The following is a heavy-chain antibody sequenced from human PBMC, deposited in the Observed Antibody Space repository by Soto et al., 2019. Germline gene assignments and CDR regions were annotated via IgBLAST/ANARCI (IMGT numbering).Heavy chain of an antibody. Sequence: GWSLRLACVGSGFSFSRYWMHWVRQAPGKGLVWVSRINGDVTSTAYADSVKGRFTISRDNAKNTLYLQMNSMRVAEKAVYYRARQPHWDPDYWVQGT. CDR2: INGDVTST. J-gene: IGHJ4*02. D-gene: IGHD1-26*01. CDR3: ARQPHWDPDY. V-gene: IGHV3-74*03. CDR1: GFSFSRYW.